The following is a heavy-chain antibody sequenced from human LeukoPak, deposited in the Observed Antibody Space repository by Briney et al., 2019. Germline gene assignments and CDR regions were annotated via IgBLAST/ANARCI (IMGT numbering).Heavy chain of an antibody. CDR1: GASISSVHYS. D-gene: IGHD3-10*01. CDR3: ARGGFGEAVDY. Sequence: SQTLSLTCAVSGASISSVHYSWSWLRQPPGKALEWIGYIYHSGSTYYNPSLKSRVTISVDRSKNQFSLKLSSVTAADTAVYYCARGGFGEAVDYWGQGTLVTVSS. V-gene: IGHV4-30-2*01. CDR2: IYHSGST. J-gene: IGHJ4*02.